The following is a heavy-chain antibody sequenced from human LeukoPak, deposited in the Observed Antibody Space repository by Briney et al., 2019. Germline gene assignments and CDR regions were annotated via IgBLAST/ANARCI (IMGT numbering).Heavy chain of an antibody. CDR3: ARGGSDTAMAHDY. V-gene: IGHV3-74*01. Sequence: GGSLRLSCAASGFTFSNHWMHWVRQAPGKGLMWVSRINRDGSRTDYADSVKGRFTISRDDAKNTLYLQVSSLRAEDTAVYFCARGGSDTAMAHDYWGQGTLVTVSS. CDR1: GFTFSNHW. CDR2: INRDGSRT. D-gene: IGHD5-18*01. J-gene: IGHJ4*02.